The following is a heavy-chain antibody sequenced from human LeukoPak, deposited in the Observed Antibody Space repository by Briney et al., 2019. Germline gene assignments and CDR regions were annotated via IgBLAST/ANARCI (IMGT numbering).Heavy chain of an antibody. CDR2: ISAYNGNT. J-gene: IGHJ6*03. D-gene: IGHD1-26*01. Sequence: ASVKVSCKASGYTFTGYYMHWVRQAPGQGLEWMGWISAYNGNTNYAQKLQGRVTMTTDTSTSTAYMELRSLRSDDTAVYYCARRRGAAKPYYYYYYMDVWGKGTTVTVSS. CDR3: ARRRGAAKPYYYYYYMDV. V-gene: IGHV1-18*04. CDR1: GYTFTGYY.